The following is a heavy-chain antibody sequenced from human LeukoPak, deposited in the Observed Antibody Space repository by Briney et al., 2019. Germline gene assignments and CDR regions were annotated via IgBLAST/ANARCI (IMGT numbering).Heavy chain of an antibody. CDR2: IYYSGSA. J-gene: IGHJ1*01. CDR3: ARDPRAGYFQH. D-gene: IGHD3-10*01. CDR1: GGSISSSSYY. V-gene: IGHV4-39*07. Sequence: SETLSLTCTVSGGSISSSSYYWGWIRQPPGKGLEWIGSIYYSGSAYYNPSLKSRVTISVDTSKNQFSLKLSSVTAADTAVYYCARDPRAGYFQHWGQGTLVTVSS.